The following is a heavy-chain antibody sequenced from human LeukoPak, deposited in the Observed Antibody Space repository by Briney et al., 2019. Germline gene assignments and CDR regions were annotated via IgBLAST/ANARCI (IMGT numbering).Heavy chain of an antibody. CDR1: GGSISSSSYY. V-gene: IGHV4-39*07. J-gene: IGHJ5*02. Sequence: SETLSLTCTASGGSISSSSYYWGWIRQPPGKGLEGIGSIYYSGSTYYNPSRKSRVTISVDTSKNQFSLKLSSVTAADTAVYYCARDTGYHKAAADTYNWFDPWGQGTLVTVSS. CDR2: IYYSGST. CDR3: ARDTGYHKAAADTYNWFDP. D-gene: IGHD6-13*01.